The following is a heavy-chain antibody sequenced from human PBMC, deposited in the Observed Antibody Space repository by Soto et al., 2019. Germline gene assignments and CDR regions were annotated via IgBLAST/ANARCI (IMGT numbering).Heavy chain of an antibody. CDR2: IRGSGGST. J-gene: IGHJ6*02. V-gene: IGHV3-23*01. CDR1: GFTFSSYA. CDR3: AKDGTTYYDFWSGYSRDYYYYGMDV. D-gene: IGHD3-3*01. Sequence: PGGSLRLSCAASGFTFSSYAMSWVRQAPGKGLEWVSAIRGSGGSTYYADSVKGRFTISRDNSKNTLYLQMNSLRAEDTAVYYCAKDGTTYYDFWSGYSRDYYYYGMDVWGQGTTVTVSS.